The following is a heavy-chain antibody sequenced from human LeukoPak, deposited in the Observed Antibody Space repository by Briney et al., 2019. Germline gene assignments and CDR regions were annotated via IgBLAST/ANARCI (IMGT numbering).Heavy chain of an antibody. CDR2: IIPIFGTA. D-gene: IGHD2-15*01. Sequence: VASVKVSCKASGGTFSSYAISWVRQAPGQGLEWMGGIIPIFGTANYAQMFQGRVTITADKSTSTAYMELSSLRSEDTAVYYCARDLLGYCSGGSCRRNPNWFDPWGQGTLVTVSS. V-gene: IGHV1-69*06. CDR3: ARDLLGYCSGGSCRRNPNWFDP. J-gene: IGHJ5*02. CDR1: GGTFSSYA.